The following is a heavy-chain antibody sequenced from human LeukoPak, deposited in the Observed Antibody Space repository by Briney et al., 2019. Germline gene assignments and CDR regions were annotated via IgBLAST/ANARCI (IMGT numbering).Heavy chain of an antibody. V-gene: IGHV3-23*01. CDR1: GFTFRSYA. D-gene: IGHD6-13*01. CDR2: ISGSGGST. CDR3: AHPGIAADGRRGDYFDY. J-gene: IGHJ4*02. Sequence: GGSLRLSCAAAGFTFRSYAMSWVRQAPGKGLEWVSAISGSGGSTYYADSVKGRFTIYRHHSKNTLYLQMNSLRAEDRAVYYCAHPGIAADGRRGDYFDYWGQGTLVTVSS.